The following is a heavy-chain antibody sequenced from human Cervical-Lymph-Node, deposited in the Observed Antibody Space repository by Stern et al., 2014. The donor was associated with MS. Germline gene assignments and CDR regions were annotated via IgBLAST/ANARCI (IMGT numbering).Heavy chain of an antibody. CDR2: IYCSGST. D-gene: IGHD3-10*01. V-gene: IGHV4-59*01. Sequence: QLQLQESGPGLVKPSETLSLTCTVSGGSISSYYWSWIRQPPGKGLEWIGYIYCSGSTNYNPSLKSRVTISVDTSKNQFSLKLSSVTAADTAVYYCARNQYGSGKLGWFDPWGQGTLVTVSS. J-gene: IGHJ5*02. CDR3: ARNQYGSGKLGWFDP. CDR1: GGSISSYY.